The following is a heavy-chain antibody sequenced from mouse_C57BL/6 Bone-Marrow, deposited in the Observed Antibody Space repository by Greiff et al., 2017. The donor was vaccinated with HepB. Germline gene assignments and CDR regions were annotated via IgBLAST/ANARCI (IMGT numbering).Heavy chain of an antibody. J-gene: IGHJ4*01. Sequence: EVQRVESGGGLVQPGGSLKLSCAASGFTFSDYYMYWVRQTPEKRLEWVAYISNGGGSTYYPDTVKGRFTISRDNAKNTLYLQMSRLKSEDTAMYYCARLTTVVATYYYAMDYWGQGTSVTVSS. D-gene: IGHD1-1*01. CDR3: ARLTTVVATYYYAMDY. V-gene: IGHV5-12*01. CDR2: ISNGGGST. CDR1: GFTFSDYY.